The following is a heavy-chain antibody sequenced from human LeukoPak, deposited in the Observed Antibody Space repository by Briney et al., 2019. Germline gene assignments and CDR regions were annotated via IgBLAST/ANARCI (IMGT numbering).Heavy chain of an antibody. V-gene: IGHV1-2*02. D-gene: IGHD5-24*01. CDR1: GYTFTGYY. CDR3: ARDRWLQYTFDY. CDR2: INPNSGGT. J-gene: IGHJ4*02. Sequence: EASVKVSCKASGYTFTGYYMYWVRQAPGQGLEWMGWINPNSGGTNYAQKFQGRVTMTRDTSISTAYMELSRLRSDDTAVYYCARDRWLQYTFDYWGQGTLVTVSS.